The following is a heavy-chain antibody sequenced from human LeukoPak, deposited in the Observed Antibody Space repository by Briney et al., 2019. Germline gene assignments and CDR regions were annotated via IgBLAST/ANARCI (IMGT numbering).Heavy chain of an antibody. Sequence: SQTLSLTCAVSGGSISSGSYSRGWIRQPPGKGLEWIGYFFYTGNTYYNASLKSRVTISVDTSKNQFSLKVSSVTAADTAVYYCTRGAGSTTSNDAFDIWGQGTMVTVSS. J-gene: IGHJ3*02. CDR3: TRGAGSTTSNDAFDI. V-gene: IGHV4-30-4*07. CDR1: GGSISSGSYS. CDR2: FFYTGNT. D-gene: IGHD1-1*01.